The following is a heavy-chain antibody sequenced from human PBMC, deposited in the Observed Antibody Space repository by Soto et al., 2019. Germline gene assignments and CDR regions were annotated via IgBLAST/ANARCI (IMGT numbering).Heavy chain of an antibody. J-gene: IGHJ4*02. D-gene: IGHD6-19*01. CDR2: ISGSGDST. CDR1: GFTFSTYA. CDR3: AKERSSGWSFDY. V-gene: IGHV3-23*01. Sequence: PGGSLRLSCAASGFTFSTYAMNWVRQAPGKGLEGVSGISGSGDSTYYADSVKGRFTVSRDNSKNTLYLQMNSLRAEDTAVFYCAKERSSGWSFDYWGQGTLVPVSS.